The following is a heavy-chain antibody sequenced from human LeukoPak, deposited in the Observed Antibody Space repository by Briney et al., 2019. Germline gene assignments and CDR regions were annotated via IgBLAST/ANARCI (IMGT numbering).Heavy chain of an antibody. CDR2: IYYSGST. J-gene: IGHJ6*03. V-gene: IGHV4-39*01. D-gene: IGHD3-3*01. CDR3: ASSYYDFWIDPYYYYYMDV. Sequence: SETLSLTCTVSGGSISSGDYYWGWIRQPPGKGLEWIGSIYYSGSTYYNPSLKSRVTISVDTSKNQFSLKLSSVTAADTAVYYCASSYYDFWIDPYYYYYMDVWGKGTTVTVSS. CDR1: GGSISSGDYY.